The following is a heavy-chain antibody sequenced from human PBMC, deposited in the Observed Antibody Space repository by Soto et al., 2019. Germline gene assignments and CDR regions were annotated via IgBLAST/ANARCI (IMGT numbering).Heavy chain of an antibody. Sequence: QVQLVESGGAVVQPGTSLRLSCAASGVAFSTYGVHWVRQAPGKGLEWVAILSYDGHNEYYTDSVKGRFTISRDTSRNTLYLQMDRLRADDTAMYYCATDRGFGEYLFDSWGQGTLVTVSS. D-gene: IGHD3-10*01. J-gene: IGHJ4*02. CDR3: ATDRGFGEYLFDS. CDR2: LSYDGHNE. CDR1: GVAFSTYG. V-gene: IGHV3-30*03.